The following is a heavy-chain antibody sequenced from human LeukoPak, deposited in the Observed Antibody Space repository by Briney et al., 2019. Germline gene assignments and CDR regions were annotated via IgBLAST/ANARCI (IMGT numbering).Heavy chain of an antibody. CDR2: ISYDGSNK. Sequence: GGSLRLSCAAAGFTFSSYAMHWVRQAPGRGLEWVAVISYDGSNKCYADSVKGRFTISRDNSKNTLYLQMNSLRAEDTAVYYCARDRHYYGSGSENWFDPWGQGTLVTVSS. CDR1: GFTFSSYA. V-gene: IGHV3-30*01. J-gene: IGHJ5*02. D-gene: IGHD3-10*01. CDR3: ARDRHYYGSGSENWFDP.